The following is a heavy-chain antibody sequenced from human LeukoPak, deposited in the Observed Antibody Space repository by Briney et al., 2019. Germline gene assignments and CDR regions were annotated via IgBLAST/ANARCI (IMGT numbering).Heavy chain of an antibody. J-gene: IGHJ4*02. CDR2: DYCGGNT. D-gene: IGHD3-10*01. Sequence: SQTLSLTCTVSGFSVTTDSYCWGWIRQPPGKGLEWIGYDYCGGNTNYDPSLKRRVTISVDTSKNQLSLTLTSVTAADTAVYFCARDHFGSLDSWGQGILVTVSS. CDR3: ARDHFGSLDS. V-gene: IGHV4-61*01. CDR1: GFSVTTDSYC.